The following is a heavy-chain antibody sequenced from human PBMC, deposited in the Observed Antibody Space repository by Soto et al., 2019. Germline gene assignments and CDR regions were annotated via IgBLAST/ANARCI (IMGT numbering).Heavy chain of an antibody. CDR2: INTYKDDT. D-gene: IGHD2-15*01. CDR3: AREYCYAGSCYSADY. CDR1: GYTFTTFG. J-gene: IGHJ4*02. Sequence: QVQLVQSGAEVKEPGASVKVSCKASGYTFTTFGISWVRQAPGQGLEWMGWINTYKDDTNYAQKFQGRLTMTTDTSTSTAYMELRSLRSDDTAVYYCAREYCYAGSCYSADYWGQGTLVTVSS. V-gene: IGHV1-18*01.